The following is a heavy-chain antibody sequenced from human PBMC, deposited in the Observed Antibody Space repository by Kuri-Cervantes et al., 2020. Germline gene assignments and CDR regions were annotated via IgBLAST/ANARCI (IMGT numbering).Heavy chain of an antibody. CDR3: AKNWGTGVPAYDS. D-gene: IGHD3-16*01. V-gene: IGHV3-23*01. CDR1: GFTFNNYA. CDR2: ISGAGNGI. J-gene: IGHJ4*02. Sequence: GESLKTSWAASGFTFNNYAMTWVRRAPGRGLEWVSAISGAGNGIYYRDSVEGRFTISRDNSKNTLYLQMNSLRAEDTAVYYCAKNWGTGVPAYDSWGQGTLVTVSS.